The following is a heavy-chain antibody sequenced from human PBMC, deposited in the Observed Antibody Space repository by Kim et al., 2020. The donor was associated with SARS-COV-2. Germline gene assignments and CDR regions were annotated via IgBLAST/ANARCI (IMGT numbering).Heavy chain of an antibody. D-gene: IGHD6-13*01. V-gene: IGHV3-64D*09. CDR1: GFTFSSYA. Sequence: GGSLRLSCSASGFTFSSYAMHWVRQAPGKGLEHVSAISSNGGSTYYADSVKGRFTISRDNSKNTLYLQMSSLRAEDTAVYYCVKDHGSSWYSGADYWGQGTLVTVSS. CDR3: VKDHGSSWYSGADY. CDR2: ISSNGGST. J-gene: IGHJ4*02.